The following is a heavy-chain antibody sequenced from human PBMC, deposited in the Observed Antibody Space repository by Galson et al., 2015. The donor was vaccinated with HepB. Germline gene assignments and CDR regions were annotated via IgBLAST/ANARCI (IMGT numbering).Heavy chain of an antibody. CDR1: GFTFTNYW. J-gene: IGHJ4*02. CDR3: ARIGYRSSSFDY. V-gene: IGHV3-7*03. Sequence: SLRLSCAASGFTFTNYWMSWVRQAPGKGLEWVANIKQDGSEKDYVDSLKGRFTISRDNAKNSVYLQMDSLRDEDTAVYYCARIGYRSSSFDYWGQGTLVTVSS. D-gene: IGHD6-6*01. CDR2: IKQDGSEK.